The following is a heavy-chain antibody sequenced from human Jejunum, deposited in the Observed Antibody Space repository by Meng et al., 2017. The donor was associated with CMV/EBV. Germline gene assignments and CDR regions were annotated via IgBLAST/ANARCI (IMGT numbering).Heavy chain of an antibody. CDR1: FSLSDYW. V-gene: IGHV3-74*01. CDR2: INSDGSTT. Sequence: FSLSDYWMQWVRQAPGKGLVWVSRINSDGSTTNYADSVKGRFTISRDNAKNTLYLQMNSLRAEDTAVYYCARGKFQSVGIVYSYFDPWGQGALVTVSS. CDR3: ARGKFQSVGIVYSYFDP. D-gene: IGHD5-18*01. J-gene: IGHJ5*02.